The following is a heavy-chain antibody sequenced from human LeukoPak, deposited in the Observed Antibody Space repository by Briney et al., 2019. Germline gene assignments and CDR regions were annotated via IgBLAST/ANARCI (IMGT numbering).Heavy chain of an antibody. V-gene: IGHV4-30-4*08. D-gene: IGHD1-1*01. CDR3: ARDSTGTVFDY. J-gene: IGHJ4*02. CDR2: IYYSGST. CDR1: GDSISSYY. Sequence: SETLSLTCTVSGDSISSYYWSWTRQPPGKGLEWIGYIYYSGSTYYNPSLKSRVTISVDTSKNQFSLKLSSVTAADTAVYYCARDSTGTVFDYWGQGTLVTVSS.